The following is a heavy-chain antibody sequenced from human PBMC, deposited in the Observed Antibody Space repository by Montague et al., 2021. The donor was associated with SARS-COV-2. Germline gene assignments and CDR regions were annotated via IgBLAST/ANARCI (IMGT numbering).Heavy chain of an antibody. Sequence: PALVTPTQTLTLTCTFSGFSLSTSGMCVSWIRQPPGKALEWLALIDWDDDKYYSTSLKTRLTISKDTSKNQVVLTMTNMDPVDTATYYCARMVTIFSLGGYYYYYGMDVGGQGTTVTVSS. D-gene: IGHD3-9*01. CDR2: IDWDDDK. CDR1: GFSLSTSGMC. V-gene: IGHV2-70*01. J-gene: IGHJ6*02. CDR3: ARMVTIFSLGGYYYYYGMDV.